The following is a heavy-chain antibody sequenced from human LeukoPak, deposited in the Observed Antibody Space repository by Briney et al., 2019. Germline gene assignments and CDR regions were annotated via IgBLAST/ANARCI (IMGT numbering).Heavy chain of an antibody. CDR2: INHSGST. D-gene: IGHD3-10*01. Sequence: SETLSLTCAVYGGSFSGYYWSWIRQPPGKGLEWIGEINHSGSTKYNPSLKSRVTISVDTSKNQFSLKLSSVTAADTAVYYCARGGVGGFMVRGVTDFDYWGQGTLVTVSS. CDR1: GGSFSGYY. CDR3: ARGGVGGFMVRGVTDFDY. V-gene: IGHV4-34*01. J-gene: IGHJ4*02.